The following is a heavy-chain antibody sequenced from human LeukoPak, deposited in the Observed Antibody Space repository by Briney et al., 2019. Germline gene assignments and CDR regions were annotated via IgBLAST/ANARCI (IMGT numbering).Heavy chain of an antibody. V-gene: IGHV3-23*01. CDR2: ISGSGGST. CDR3: AKDSTIFGVANGPLDY. J-gene: IGHJ4*02. D-gene: IGHD3-3*01. CDR1: GFTFSSYA. Sequence: PGGSLRLSCAASGFTFSSYAMSWVRQAPGKGLEWVSAISGSGGSTYYAGSVKGRFTISRDNSKNTLYLQMNSLRAEDTAVYYCAKDSTIFGVANGPLDYWGQGTLVTVSS.